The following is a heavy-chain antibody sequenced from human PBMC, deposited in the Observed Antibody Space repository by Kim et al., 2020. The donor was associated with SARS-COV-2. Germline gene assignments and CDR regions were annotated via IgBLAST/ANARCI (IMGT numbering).Heavy chain of an antibody. CDR2: INPNSGGT. CDR1: GYTFTGYY. CDR3: ARVRASSYDFWSGYYRDYYYYGMDV. D-gene: IGHD3-3*01. V-gene: IGHV1-2*02. Sequence: ASVKVSCKASGYTFTGYYMHWVRQAPGQGLEWMGWINPNSGGTNYAQKFQGRVTMTRDTSISTAYMELSRLRSDDTAVYYCARVRASSYDFWSGYYRDYYYYGMDVWGQGTTVTVSS. J-gene: IGHJ6*02.